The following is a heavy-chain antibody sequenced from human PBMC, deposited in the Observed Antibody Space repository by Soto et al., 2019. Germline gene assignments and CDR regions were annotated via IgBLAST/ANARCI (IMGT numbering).Heavy chain of an antibody. CDR3: ARDLPRLSSSSLRFGWFDP. CDR1: GVTFSSYA. D-gene: IGHD6-6*01. V-gene: IGHV1-69*13. J-gene: IGHJ5*02. CDR2: IIPIFGTA. Sequence: ASVKVSCKASGVTFSSYAISWVRQAPGQGLEWMGGIIPIFGTANYAQKFQGRVTITADESTSTAYMELSSLRSEDTAVYYCARDLPRLSSSSLRFGWFDPWGQGTLVTVSS.